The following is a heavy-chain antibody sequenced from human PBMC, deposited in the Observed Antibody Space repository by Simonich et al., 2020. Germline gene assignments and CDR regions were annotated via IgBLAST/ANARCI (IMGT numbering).Heavy chain of an antibody. CDR2: IKQDGSEI. CDR3: ARDGLGTAYYYYMDV. Sequence: EVQLVESGGGLVQPGGSLRLSCAASGFTFSSYWKSWVRQGPGKGLEWVANIKQDGSEIYYVDSGKGRFTISGDNAKNSLYLQMNSLRAEDTAVYYWARDGLGTAYYYYMDVWGKGTTVTVSS. V-gene: IGHV3-7*01. J-gene: IGHJ6*03. CDR1: GFTFSSYW. D-gene: IGHD7-27*01.